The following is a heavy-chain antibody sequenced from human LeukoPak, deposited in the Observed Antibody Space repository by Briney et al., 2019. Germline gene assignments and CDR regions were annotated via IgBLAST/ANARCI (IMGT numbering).Heavy chain of an antibody. CDR3: AKSSGGGHYYYYGLDV. D-gene: IGHD6-19*01. Sequence: GRSLRLSCAASGFTFSDYGMHWVRQAPGKGLEWVAVISYDGSNKYYADYVKGRFTISKDNSKNTLYLQMNSLRAADTAVFYCAKSSGGGHYYYYGLDVWGQGTTVTVSS. CDR2: ISYDGSNK. V-gene: IGHV3-30*18. J-gene: IGHJ6*02. CDR1: GFTFSDYG.